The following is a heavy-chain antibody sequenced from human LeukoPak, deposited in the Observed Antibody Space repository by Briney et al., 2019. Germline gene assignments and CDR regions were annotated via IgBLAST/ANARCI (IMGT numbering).Heavy chain of an antibody. CDR1: GLTASTNY. D-gene: IGHD3-3*01. Sequence: PGGSLRLSCAASGLTASTNYMSWVRQAPGKGLEWVSLIYTDASGGNTYYSDSVKGRCTISRDSSKNTVFLLMNRLRAEDTAVYYCASQGRNFGISGYFWTWGQGTLVTVSS. J-gene: IGHJ5*02. CDR2: IYTDASGGNT. CDR3: ASQGRNFGISGYFWT. V-gene: IGHV3-53*01.